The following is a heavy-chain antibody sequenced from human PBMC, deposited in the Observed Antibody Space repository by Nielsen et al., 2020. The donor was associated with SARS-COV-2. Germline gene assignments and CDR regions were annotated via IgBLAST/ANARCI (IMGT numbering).Heavy chain of an antibody. Sequence: GGSLRLSCAASGFTFSSYGMHWVRQAPGKGLEWVAVISYDGSNKYYADSVKGRFTISRDNSKNTLYLQMNSLRAEDTAVYYCARSRSGSYASPFDYWGQGTLVTVSS. CDR1: GFTFSSYG. V-gene: IGHV3-30*03. D-gene: IGHD1-26*01. CDR3: ARSRSGSYASPFDY. CDR2: ISYDGSNK. J-gene: IGHJ4*02.